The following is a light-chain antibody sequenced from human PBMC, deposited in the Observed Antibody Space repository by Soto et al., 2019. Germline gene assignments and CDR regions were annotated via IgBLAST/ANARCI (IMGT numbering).Light chain of an antibody. CDR1: SSDVGGYDY. J-gene: IGLJ2*01. CDR2: DVY. V-gene: IGLV2-14*01. CDR3: SSYPTTSTVV. Sequence: QSALTQPASVSGSPGQSITISCTGTSSDVGGYDYVSWFQQYPGKAPSLMLYDVYRRPSGVSYRFSGSKSGNTASLTISGLQAEDEADYYCSSYPTTSTVVFGGGTKVTVL.